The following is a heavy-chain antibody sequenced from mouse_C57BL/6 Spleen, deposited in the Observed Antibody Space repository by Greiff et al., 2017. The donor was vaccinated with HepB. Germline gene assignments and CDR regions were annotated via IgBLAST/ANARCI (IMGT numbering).Heavy chain of an antibody. CDR1: GYTFTNYW. Sequence: VKLVESGAELVRPGTSVKMSCKASGYTFTNYWIGWAKQRPGHGLEWIGDIYPGGGYTNYNEKFKGKATLTADKSSSTAYMQFSSLTSEDSAIDYCARGDYYGSSYWYFDVWGTGTTVTVSS. J-gene: IGHJ1*03. V-gene: IGHV1-63*01. D-gene: IGHD1-1*01. CDR3: ARGDYYGSSYWYFDV. CDR2: IYPGGGYT.